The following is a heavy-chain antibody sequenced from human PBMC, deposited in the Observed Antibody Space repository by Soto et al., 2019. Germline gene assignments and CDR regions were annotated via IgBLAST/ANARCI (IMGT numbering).Heavy chain of an antibody. CDR1: GFTFSNYA. Sequence: GGSLRLCCAACGFTFSNYAMSWVRQAPGKGLEWVSAISSSGDSPYYADSVKGRFTVSRDNSKNTLYLQMNSLRAEDTAVYYCATVPWTAAASWGQGALVTVSS. V-gene: IGHV3-23*01. D-gene: IGHD6-13*01. CDR3: ATVPWTAAAS. CDR2: ISSSGDSP. J-gene: IGHJ5*02.